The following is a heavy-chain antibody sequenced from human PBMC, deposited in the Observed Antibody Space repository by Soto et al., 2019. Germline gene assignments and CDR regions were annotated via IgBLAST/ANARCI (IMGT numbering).Heavy chain of an antibody. Sequence: GASVKVSCEASGGTFSSSAISWVQHAPGQGLEWMGGILPIFGTSNYAQKFHARVTIPADESTSTAYMELSSLRSEDTAVYYCARDGYYYDSSGYCDYWGQGTLVTVSS. CDR3: ARDGYYYDSSGYCDY. V-gene: IGHV1-69*13. CDR2: ILPIFGTS. J-gene: IGHJ4*02. D-gene: IGHD3-22*01. CDR1: GGTFSSSA.